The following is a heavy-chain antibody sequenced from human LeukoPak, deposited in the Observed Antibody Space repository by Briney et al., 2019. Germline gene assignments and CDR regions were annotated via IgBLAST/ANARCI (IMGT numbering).Heavy chain of an antibody. Sequence: PGGSLRLSCAASGFTFSSYSMNWVRQAPGKGLEWVSSISSSSSYIYYADSVKGRFTISRDNAKNSLYLQMNSLRAEDTAVYYCARDCGGDCSFDYWGQGALVTVSS. CDR1: GFTFSSYS. D-gene: IGHD2-21*02. J-gene: IGHJ4*02. CDR2: ISSSSSYI. CDR3: ARDCGGDCSFDY. V-gene: IGHV3-21*01.